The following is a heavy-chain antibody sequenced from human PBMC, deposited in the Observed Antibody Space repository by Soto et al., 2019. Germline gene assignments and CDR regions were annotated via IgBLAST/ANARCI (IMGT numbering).Heavy chain of an antibody. D-gene: IGHD2-21*01. CDR2: ISGLGGTT. V-gene: IGHV3-23*01. J-gene: IGHJ5*02. Sequence: GGTRRRSWAASGFTFAVHAISWVREPPGKGLEWVSSISGLGGTTHYADSVTGRFNISRDNSNSMMYLQVNRLRVEDTAIYYCVQDRLARKGQLQFASWAQGTRVTVSS. CDR3: VQDRLARKGQLQFAS. CDR1: GFTFAVHA.